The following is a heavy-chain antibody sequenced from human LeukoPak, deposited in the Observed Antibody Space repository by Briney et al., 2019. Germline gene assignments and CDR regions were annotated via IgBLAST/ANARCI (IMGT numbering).Heavy chain of an antibody. CDR3: ARVRDDYGDYHFDY. Sequence: SETLSLTCTVSGGSISSYYWSWIRQPPGKGLEWIGYIYYSGSTNYNPSPKSRATISVDTSKNQFSLKLSSVTAADTAVYYCARVRDDYGDYHFDYWGQGTLVTVSS. J-gene: IGHJ4*02. V-gene: IGHV4-59*01. CDR2: IYYSGST. CDR1: GGSISSYY. D-gene: IGHD4-17*01.